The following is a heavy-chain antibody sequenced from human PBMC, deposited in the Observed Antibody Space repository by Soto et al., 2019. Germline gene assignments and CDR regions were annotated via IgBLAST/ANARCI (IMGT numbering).Heavy chain of an antibody. J-gene: IGHJ6*02. CDR3: AKSAATEYYGMDV. CDR1: GFTFDDYT. D-gene: IGHD2-15*01. V-gene: IGHV3-43*01. CDR2: ISWDGGST. Sequence: GGSLRLSCAASGFTFDDYTMHWVRQAPGKGLEWVSLISWDGGSTYYADSVKGRFTISRDNSKNSLYLQMNSLRTEDTALYYCAKSAATEYYGMDVWGQGTTVTVSS.